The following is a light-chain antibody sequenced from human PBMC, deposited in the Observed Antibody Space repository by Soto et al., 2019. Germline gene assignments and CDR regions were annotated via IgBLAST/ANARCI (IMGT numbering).Light chain of an antibody. CDR3: QNWGTGSVV. Sequence: QSVLTQSPSASASLGASVKLTCTLSSGHSSYAIAWHQQQPEKGPRYLMKLNSDGSHSKGDGIPDRFSGSSSGAERYLTIPRLQSEDEAYYYCQNWGTGSVVFGGGTKLTVL. V-gene: IGLV4-69*01. J-gene: IGLJ2*01. CDR1: SGHSSYA. CDR2: LNSDGSH.